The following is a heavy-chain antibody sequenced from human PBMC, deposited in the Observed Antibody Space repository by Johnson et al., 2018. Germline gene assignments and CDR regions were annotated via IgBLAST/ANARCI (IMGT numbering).Heavy chain of an antibody. CDR3: TRSDYSGTYFS. V-gene: IGHV3-73*01. Sequence: VQLQESGGGLVQPGGSLKLPCAASGFSFSGSPMPWVRQASGKGLEWVGRIRSKANNSAIAYGALVRGRFTISRDDSKNTAYPQMNSLKTEDTAVYYCTRSDYSGTYFSWGQGTRVTVSS. CDR2: IRSKANNSAI. J-gene: IGHJ1*01. D-gene: IGHD1-26*01. CDR1: GFSFSGSP.